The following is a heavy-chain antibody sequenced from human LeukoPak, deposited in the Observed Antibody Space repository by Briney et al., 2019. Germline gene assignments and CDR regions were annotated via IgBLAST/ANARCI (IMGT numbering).Heavy chain of an antibody. Sequence: PGGSLRLSCAASGFTFSSYGMHWVRQAPGKGLEWVAVISYVGSNKYYADSVKGRFTISRDNSKNTLYLQMNSLRAEDTAVYYCAKDRGRGSGSYYLFDYWGQGTLVTVSS. CDR3: AKDRGRGSGSYYLFDY. CDR1: GFTFSSYG. D-gene: IGHD3-10*01. J-gene: IGHJ4*02. V-gene: IGHV3-30*18. CDR2: ISYVGSNK.